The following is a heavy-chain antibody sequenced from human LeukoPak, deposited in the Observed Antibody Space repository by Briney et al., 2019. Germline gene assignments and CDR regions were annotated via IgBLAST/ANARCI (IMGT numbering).Heavy chain of an antibody. CDR3: ARAGGMGDSWSGYYHQNWFDP. D-gene: IGHD3-3*01. J-gene: IGHJ5*02. CDR2: IYYSGST. V-gene: IGHV4-31*03. CDR1: GGSISSGGYS. Sequence: SETLSLTCTVSGGSISSGGYSWSWIRQHPGKGLEWIGYIYYSGSTYYNPSLKSRVTISVDTSKNQFSLKLSSVTAADTAVYYCARAGGMGDSWSGYYHQNWFDPWGQGTLVTVSS.